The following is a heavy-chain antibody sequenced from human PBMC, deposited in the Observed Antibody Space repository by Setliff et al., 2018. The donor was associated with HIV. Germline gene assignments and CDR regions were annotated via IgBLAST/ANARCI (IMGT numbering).Heavy chain of an antibody. V-gene: IGHV4-4*09. CDR2: IYTSGST. D-gene: IGHD3-10*01. CDR1: GGSISSYY. Sequence: SETLSLTCTVYGGSISSYYWSWIRQPPGKGLEWIGYIYTSGSTNYNPSLKSRVTISVDTSKNQFSLRLTSVTAADTAVYYCARRSDDSGSFSDKNWFDTWGQGSLVTVSS. CDR3: ARRSDDSGSFSDKNWFDT. J-gene: IGHJ5*02.